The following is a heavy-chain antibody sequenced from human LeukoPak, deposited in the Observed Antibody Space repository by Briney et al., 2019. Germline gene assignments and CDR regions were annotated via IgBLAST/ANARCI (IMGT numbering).Heavy chain of an antibody. J-gene: IGHJ6*02. Sequence: ASVKVSCKVSGYTLTELSMHWVRQAPGKGLEWMGGFDPEDGETIYAQKFQGRVTMTEDTSTDTAYVELSSLRSEDTAVYCCTTLSYVWEPRNYYYYGMDVWGQGTTVTVSS. CDR1: GYTLTELS. CDR2: FDPEDGET. CDR3: TTLSYVWEPRNYYYYGMDV. V-gene: IGHV1-24*01. D-gene: IGHD3-16*01.